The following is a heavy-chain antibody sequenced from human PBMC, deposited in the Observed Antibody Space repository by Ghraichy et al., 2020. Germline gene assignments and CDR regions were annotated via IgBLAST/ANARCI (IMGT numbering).Heavy chain of an antibody. D-gene: IGHD6-19*01. CDR2: IYYSGSI. V-gene: IGHV4-61*01. CDR3: ARYWYSSVWYDFDY. CDR1: GGSVSSGSYY. J-gene: IGHJ4*02. Sequence: GSLRLSCTVSGGSVSSGSYYWSWIRQPPGKGLEWIGYIYYSGSINYNPSLKSRVTISVDTSKNQFSLKLSSVTAADTAVYYCARYWYSSVWYDFDYWGQGTLVTVSS.